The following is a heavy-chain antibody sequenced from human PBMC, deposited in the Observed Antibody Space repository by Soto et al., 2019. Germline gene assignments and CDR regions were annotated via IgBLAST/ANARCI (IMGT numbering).Heavy chain of an antibody. Sequence: ASVKVSCKASGGTFSSYAISWVRQAPGQGLEWMGGIIPIFGTANYAQKFQGRVTITADKSTSTAYMELSSLRSEDTAVYYCARGIVDTAMVPYYYYYGMDVWGQGTTVTVSS. CDR2: IIPIFGTA. V-gene: IGHV1-69*06. CDR3: ARGIVDTAMVPYYYYYGMDV. J-gene: IGHJ6*02. CDR1: GGTFSSYA. D-gene: IGHD5-18*01.